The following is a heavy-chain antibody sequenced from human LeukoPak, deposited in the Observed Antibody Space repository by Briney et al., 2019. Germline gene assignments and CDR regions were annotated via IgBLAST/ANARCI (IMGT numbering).Heavy chain of an antibody. CDR3: ARGRTFDN. Sequence: SETLSLTCTVSGGSISSYYWSWIRQPPGKGLEWIGYIYYSGSTQYSPSLKSRVTISVDTSKNQFSLKLSSVTAADTAMYYCARGRTFDNWGQGTLVTVSS. V-gene: IGHV4-59*01. CDR1: GGSISSYY. CDR2: IYYSGST. J-gene: IGHJ4*02.